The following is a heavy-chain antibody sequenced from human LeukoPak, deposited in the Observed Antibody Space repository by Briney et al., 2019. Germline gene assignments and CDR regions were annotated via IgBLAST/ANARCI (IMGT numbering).Heavy chain of an antibody. Sequence: PGGSLRLSCAASGFTFSSYEMNWVRQAPGKGLEWVSYISSSGSTTYYADSVKGRFTISRDNAKNSLYLQMNSLRAEDTAVYYCAREDFGYGDSYDYWGQGTLVTVSS. D-gene: IGHD4-17*01. J-gene: IGHJ4*02. CDR1: GFTFSSYE. V-gene: IGHV3-48*03. CDR3: AREDFGYGDSYDY. CDR2: ISSSGSTT.